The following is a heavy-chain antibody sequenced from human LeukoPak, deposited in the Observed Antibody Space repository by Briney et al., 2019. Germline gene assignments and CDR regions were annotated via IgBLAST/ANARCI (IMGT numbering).Heavy chain of an antibody. Sequence: GGSLRLSCAASGFTVTTYYMTWVRQAPGKGLEWVSVTYSDGSTYYADSVKGRFTISRDNSKNTLYLQMNSLRAEDTAVYYCASSYSGYEPDAFDIWGQGTMVTVSS. CDR3: ASSYSGYEPDAFDI. CDR1: GFTVTTYY. CDR2: TYSDGST. V-gene: IGHV3-53*01. J-gene: IGHJ3*02. D-gene: IGHD5-12*01.